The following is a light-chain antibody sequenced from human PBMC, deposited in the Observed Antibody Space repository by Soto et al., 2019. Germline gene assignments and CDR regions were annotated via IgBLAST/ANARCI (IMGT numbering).Light chain of an antibody. CDR1: QSVSSSY. V-gene: IGKV3-20*01. J-gene: IGKJ1*01. CDR3: QCVGKVLAVT. CDR2: VAS. Sequence: IKLSQAPVTQPKHTKARATLSCRASQSVSSSYLAWYQQKPGQAPRLLIYVASGRSTGIPDRFGGSGSGTDFDLTISIRIQEDDEVSYCQCVGKVLAVTFYQVTK.